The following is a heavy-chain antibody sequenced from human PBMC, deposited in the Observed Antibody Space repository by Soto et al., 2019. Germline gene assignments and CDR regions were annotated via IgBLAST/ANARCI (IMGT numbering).Heavy chain of an antibody. J-gene: IGHJ5*02. CDR3: VAAAATINWFDP. V-gene: IGHV4-39*01. Sequence: SETLSLTCTVSGGSISSSSYYWGWIRQPPGKGLEWIGSIYYSGSTYYNPSLKSRVTISVDTSKNQFSLKLSSVTAADTAVYYCVAAAATINWFDPWGQGTLVTVSS. D-gene: IGHD6-13*01. CDR1: GGSISSSSYY. CDR2: IYYSGST.